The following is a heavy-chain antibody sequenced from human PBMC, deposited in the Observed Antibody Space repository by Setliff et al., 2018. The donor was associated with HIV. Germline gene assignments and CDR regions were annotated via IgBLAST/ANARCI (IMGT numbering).Heavy chain of an antibody. CDR1: GGSINSRSYY. V-gene: IGHV4-39*01. J-gene: IGHJ4*02. CDR2: IYFRGTP. Sequence: SETLSLTCTVSGGSINSRSYYWAWIRQPPGKGLEWVASIYFRGTPYYNPSLKNRVTISVDTSKNQFSLKLSSVTAADTAVYYCARRGMWSYETGGNPTATFDYWGQGGLVTVSS. D-gene: IGHD2-8*02. CDR3: ARRGMWSYETGGNPTATFDY.